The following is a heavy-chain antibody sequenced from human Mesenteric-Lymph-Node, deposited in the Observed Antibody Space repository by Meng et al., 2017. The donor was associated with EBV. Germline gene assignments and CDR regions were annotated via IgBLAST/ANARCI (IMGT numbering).Heavy chain of an antibody. J-gene: IGHJ4*02. Sequence: QLQPQESGPGLGKPSETLSLTCTVSGGSISNSNFYWGWIRQPPGKGLEWIGSIFHSGSTYYNPSLKSRVTVSVDTSKNQFSLKLNSVTTADTAMYYCARPRRWLQSEFDFWGPGTLVTVSS. D-gene: IGHD5-24*01. V-gene: IGHV4-39*01. CDR2: IFHSGST. CDR3: ARPRRWLQSEFDF. CDR1: GGSISNSNFY.